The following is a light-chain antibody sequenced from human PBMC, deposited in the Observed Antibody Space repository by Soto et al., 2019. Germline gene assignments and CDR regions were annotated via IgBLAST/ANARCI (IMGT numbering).Light chain of an antibody. CDR1: QSVNSR. CDR2: DAS. Sequence: EIVLTKSPATVSLSPGDRATGSCRSSQSVNSRIARYQQKPGQAPRLLIYDASNRATGIPARLSGSQTGTDFTLTIISLEPEDSAVYCCQQRWRWPLTFGPGTKVDIK. CDR3: QQRWRWPLT. J-gene: IGKJ3*01. V-gene: IGKV3-11*01.